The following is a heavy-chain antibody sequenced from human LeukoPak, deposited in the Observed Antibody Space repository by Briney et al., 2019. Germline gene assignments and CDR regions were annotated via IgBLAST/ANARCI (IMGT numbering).Heavy chain of an antibody. CDR1: GGTFSSYA. J-gene: IGHJ4*02. CDR3: ARDREDSSGLFDY. CDR2: IIPIFGTA. D-gene: IGHD3-22*01. V-gene: IGHV1-69*05. Sequence: ASVKVSCKASGGTFSSYATSWVPQAPGQGLGWMGGIIPIFGTANYAQKFQGRVTITTDESTSTAYMELSSLRSEDTAVYYCARDREDSSGLFDYWGQGTLVTVSS.